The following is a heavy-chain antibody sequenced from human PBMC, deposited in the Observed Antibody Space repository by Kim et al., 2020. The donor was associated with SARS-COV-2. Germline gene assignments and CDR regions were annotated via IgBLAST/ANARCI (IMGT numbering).Heavy chain of an antibody. D-gene: IGHD1-26*01. V-gene: IGHV4-39*01. J-gene: IGHJ5*02. CDR3: ARHSCVGATMTWFDP. Sequence: PSLKSRVTISVDTSKNQFSRKLSSVTAADTAVYYCARHSCVGATMTWFDPWGQGTLVTVSS.